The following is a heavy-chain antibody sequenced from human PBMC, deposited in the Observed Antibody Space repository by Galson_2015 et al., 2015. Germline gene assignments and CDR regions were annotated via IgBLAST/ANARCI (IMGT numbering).Heavy chain of an antibody. CDR1: GGTFSSYA. D-gene: IGHD3-3*01. J-gene: IGHJ6*03. Sequence: SVKVSCKASGGTFSSYAISWVRQAPGQGLEWMGGIIPIFGTANYAQKFQGRVTITADESTSTAYMELSSLRSEDTAVYYCARARGIGVVSQYYYMDVWGKGTTVTVSS. CDR3: ARARGIGVVSQYYYMDV. CDR2: IIPIFGTA. V-gene: IGHV1-69*13.